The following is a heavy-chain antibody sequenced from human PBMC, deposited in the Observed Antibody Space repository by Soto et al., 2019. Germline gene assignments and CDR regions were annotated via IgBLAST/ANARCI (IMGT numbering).Heavy chain of an antibody. CDR2: ISYDGSNK. Sequence: PGGSLRLSCAASGFTFSSYGMHWVRQAPGKGLEWVAVISYDGSNKYYADSVKGRFTISRDNSKNTLYLQMNSLRAEDTAVYYCAKEGRNYYDSSGYIVYWGQGTLVIVSS. J-gene: IGHJ4*02. CDR1: GFTFSSYG. CDR3: AKEGRNYYDSSGYIVY. V-gene: IGHV3-30*18. D-gene: IGHD3-22*01.